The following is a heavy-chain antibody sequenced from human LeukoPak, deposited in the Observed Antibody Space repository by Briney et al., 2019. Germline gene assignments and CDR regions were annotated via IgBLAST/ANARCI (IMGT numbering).Heavy chain of an antibody. J-gene: IGHJ4*02. CDR2: IKQDGSEK. D-gene: IGHD3-10*01. Sequence: SGGSLRLSCATSGFTFSSYCMGWVRQAPGKGLEWVANIKQDGSEKYYVDSVKGRFTVSRDNAKNSLYLQMNSLRAEDTAVYYCARHGSYHFDYWGQGTLVTVSS. V-gene: IGHV3-7*05. CDR1: GFTFSSYC. CDR3: ARHGSYHFDY.